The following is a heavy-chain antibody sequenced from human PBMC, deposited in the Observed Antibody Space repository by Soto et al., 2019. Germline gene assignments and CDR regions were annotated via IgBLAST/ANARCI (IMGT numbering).Heavy chain of an antibody. Sequence: SETLSLTCTVSGGSISSYYWSWIRQPPGKGLEWIGYIYYSGSTNYNPSLKSRVTISVDTSKNQFSLKLSSVTAADTAVYYCAREIGGVRSGWSPYFDYWGQGTLVTVSS. J-gene: IGHJ4*02. D-gene: IGHD6-19*01. CDR3: AREIGGVRSGWSPYFDY. CDR1: GGSISSYY. CDR2: IYYSGST. V-gene: IGHV4-59*01.